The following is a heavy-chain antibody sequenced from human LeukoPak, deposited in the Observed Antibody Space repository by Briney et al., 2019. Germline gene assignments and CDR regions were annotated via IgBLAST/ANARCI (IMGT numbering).Heavy chain of an antibody. CDR3: ARHLWGLRDFDY. D-gene: IGHD2/OR15-2a*01. V-gene: IGHV4-59*08. CDR2: IYYSGST. CDR1: GGSISSYY. J-gene: IGHJ4*02. Sequence: SETLSLTCTVSGGSISSYYWSWIRQPPGKGLEWIGYIYYSGSTNYNPSLKSRVTISVDTSKNQFSLKLSSVTAADTAVYYCARHLWGLRDFDYWGQGTLVTVSS.